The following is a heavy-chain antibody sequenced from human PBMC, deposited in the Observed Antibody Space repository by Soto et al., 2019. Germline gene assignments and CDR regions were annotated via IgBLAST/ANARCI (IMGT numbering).Heavy chain of an antibody. CDR1: GGSFSGYY. J-gene: IGHJ4*02. CDR3: ARAPYYDILTGRHQFDY. Sequence: QVQLQQWGAGLLKPSETLSLTCAVYGGSFSGYYWSWIRQPPGKGLEWIGEINHSGSTNYNPSLKSRDTISVDTSKTQFSLKLSSVTAADTAVYYCARAPYYDILTGRHQFDYWGQGTLVTVSS. CDR2: INHSGST. V-gene: IGHV4-34*01. D-gene: IGHD3-9*01.